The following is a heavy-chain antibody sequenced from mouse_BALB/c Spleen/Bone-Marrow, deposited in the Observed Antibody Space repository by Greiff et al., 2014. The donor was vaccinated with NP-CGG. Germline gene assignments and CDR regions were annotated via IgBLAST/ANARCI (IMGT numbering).Heavy chain of an antibody. V-gene: IGHV14-3*02. CDR1: GFNIKDTY. CDR2: IDPANGNT. D-gene: IGHD2-1*01. Sequence: EVQRVESGAELVKPGASVKLSCTASGFNIKDTYMHWVKQRPEQGLEWIGRIDPANGNTKYDPKFQGKATITADTSSNTAYLQLISLTSEDTAVYYCARYGNYCYAMDYWGQGTSVTVSS. J-gene: IGHJ4*01. CDR3: ARYGNYCYAMDY.